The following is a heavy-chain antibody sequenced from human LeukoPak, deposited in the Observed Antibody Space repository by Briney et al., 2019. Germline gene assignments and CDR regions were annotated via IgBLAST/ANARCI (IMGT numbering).Heavy chain of an antibody. D-gene: IGHD6-6*01. CDR2: INHSGST. Sequence: PSETLSLTCAVYGGSFSGYYWSWIRQPPGKGLEWIGEINHSGSTNYNPSLKSRVTISVDTSKNQFPLKLSSVTAADTAVYYCARGRIAARPFDYWGQGTLVTVSS. CDR1: GGSFSGYY. V-gene: IGHV4-34*01. J-gene: IGHJ4*02. CDR3: ARGRIAARPFDY.